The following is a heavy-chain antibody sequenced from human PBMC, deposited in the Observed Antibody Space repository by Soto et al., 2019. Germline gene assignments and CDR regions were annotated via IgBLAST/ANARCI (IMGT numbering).Heavy chain of an antibody. CDR1: GFSLSTSGVG. Sequence: ESCPTLVNPTQTLTLTCTFSGFSLSTSGVGVGWIRQPPGKALEWLALIYWNDDKRYSPSLKSRLTITKDTSKNQVVLTMTNMDPVDTATYYCAHSLANYDFWSGYLRGWFDPWGQGALVTVSS. CDR2: IYWNDDK. CDR3: AHSLANYDFWSGYLRGWFDP. V-gene: IGHV2-5*01. D-gene: IGHD3-3*01. J-gene: IGHJ5*02.